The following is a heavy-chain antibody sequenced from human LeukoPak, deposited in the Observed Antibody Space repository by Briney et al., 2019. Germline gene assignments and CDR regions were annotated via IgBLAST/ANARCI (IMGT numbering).Heavy chain of an antibody. CDR3: ARLRPMSLYYYDSSGLNDY. V-gene: IGHV1-2*02. Sequence: ASVKVSCKASGYTFTGYYMHWVRQAPGQGLEWMGWINPNSGGTNYAQKFQGRVTMTRDTSTSTAYMELSRLRSDDTAVYYCARLRPMSLYYYDSSGLNDYWGQGTLVTVSS. J-gene: IGHJ4*02. D-gene: IGHD3-22*01. CDR2: INPNSGGT. CDR1: GYTFTGYY.